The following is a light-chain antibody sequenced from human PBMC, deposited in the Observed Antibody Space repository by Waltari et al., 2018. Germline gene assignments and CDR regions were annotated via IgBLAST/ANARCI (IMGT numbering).Light chain of an antibody. V-gene: IGLV2-18*02. CDR2: EVT. Sequence: QSALTQPPSVSGSPGQSVTLSCAGTDSDVGFYNRVSWYQQPPGTAPKLTIYEVTYRPLAVPTRFSEAKSVNTASLTISGLQTEDEADYYCSSYTTSATWVFGGGTKLTVL. CDR1: DSDVGFYNR. J-gene: IGLJ3*02. CDR3: SSYTTSATWV.